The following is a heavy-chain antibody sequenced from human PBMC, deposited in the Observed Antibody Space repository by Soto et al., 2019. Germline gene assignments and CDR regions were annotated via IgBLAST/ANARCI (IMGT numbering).Heavy chain of an antibody. V-gene: IGHV1-46*01. J-gene: IGHJ6*02. D-gene: IGHD2-2*01. CDR2: INPKSGST. CDR1: GYTVTSYY. CDR3: ARAGIAYCTSTTCYLFYYVMDV. Sequence: ASVKVTCKSSGYTVTSYYMHWVRQVPGQGLEWMGIINPKSGSTTYAEKFQGRVTMTRDTSTNTVYMELTSLTSGDTAVYYCARAGIAYCTSTTCYLFYYVMDVWGQGTTVTVSS.